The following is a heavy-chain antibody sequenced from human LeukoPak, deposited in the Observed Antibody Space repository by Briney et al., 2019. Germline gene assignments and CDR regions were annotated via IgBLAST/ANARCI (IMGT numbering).Heavy chain of an antibody. Sequence: GRSLRLSCAASGFTFSSYAMHRVRQAPGKGLEWVAVISYDGSNKYYADSVKGRFTISRDNSKNTPYLQMNSLRAEDTAVYYCARAVVVVPAATRLGDAFDIWGQGTVVTVSS. CDR2: ISYDGSNK. D-gene: IGHD2-2*01. CDR1: GFTFSSYA. V-gene: IGHV3-30-3*01. J-gene: IGHJ3*02. CDR3: ARAVVVVPAATRLGDAFDI.